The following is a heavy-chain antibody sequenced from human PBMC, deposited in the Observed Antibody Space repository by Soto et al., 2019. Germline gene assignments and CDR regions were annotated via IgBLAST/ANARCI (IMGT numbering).Heavy chain of an antibody. CDR1: GGSISSGGYY. D-gene: IGHD1-20*01. V-gene: IGHV4-31*03. Sequence: QVQLQESGPGLVKPSQTLSLTCTVSGGSISSGGYYWSWIRQPPGKGLEWIGYIYYSGSTYYNPSLKSRVTISVDTSKNQSPLKLSSVTAADPAVYYCARVGGINWFDPWGQGTLVTVSS. CDR2: IYYSGST. J-gene: IGHJ5*02. CDR3: ARVGGINWFDP.